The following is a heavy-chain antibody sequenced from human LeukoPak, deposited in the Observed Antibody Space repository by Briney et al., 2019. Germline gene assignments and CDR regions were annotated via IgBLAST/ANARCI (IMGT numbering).Heavy chain of an antibody. CDR3: AGIYYGSGSFDY. CDR2: ISSSSSYI. J-gene: IGHJ4*02. CDR1: GFTFSSYR. V-gene: IGHV3-21*01. D-gene: IGHD3-10*01. Sequence: GGSLRLSCAASGFTFSSYRMNWVRQAPGEGLEGVSSISSSSSYIYYADSVKGRFTIPRDNAKNSLYLQMNSLRAEDTAVYYCAGIYYGSGSFDYWGQGTLVTVSS.